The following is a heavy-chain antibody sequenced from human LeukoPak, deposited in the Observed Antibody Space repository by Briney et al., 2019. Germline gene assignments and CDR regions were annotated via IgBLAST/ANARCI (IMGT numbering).Heavy chain of an antibody. V-gene: IGHV3-23*01. CDR2: ISGSGGST. Sequence: GGSLRLSCAASGFTFSSYAMSWVRQAPGKGLEWVSAISGSGGSTYYADSVKGRFTISRDNSKNTLYLQMNSLRAEDTAVYYCAKRMITFGGVIGPLDYWGQGALVTVSS. CDR3: AKRMITFGGVIGPLDY. CDR1: GFTFSSYA. D-gene: IGHD3-16*02. J-gene: IGHJ4*02.